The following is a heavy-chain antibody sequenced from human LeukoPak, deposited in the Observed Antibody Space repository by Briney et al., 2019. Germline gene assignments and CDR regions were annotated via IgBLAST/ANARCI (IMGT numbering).Heavy chain of an antibody. J-gene: IGHJ4*02. CDR2: IYYSGST. Sequence: SETLSLTCAVSGGSISSSSYYWGWVRQPPGKGLEWIGSIYYSGSTCYNPSLKSRVTISVDTSKNQFSLKLSSVTAADTAVYYCARDGDGYSSGWSYWGQGTLVTVSS. CDR3: ARDGDGYSSGWSY. V-gene: IGHV4-39*07. CDR1: GGSISSSSYY. D-gene: IGHD6-19*01.